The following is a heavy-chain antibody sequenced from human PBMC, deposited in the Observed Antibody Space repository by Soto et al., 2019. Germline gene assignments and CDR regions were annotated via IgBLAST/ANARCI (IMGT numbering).Heavy chain of an antibody. D-gene: IGHD3-10*01. CDR3: ARDRHDASGGANWFDP. Sequence: QVQLVQSGAEVKKPGASVKVSCKASGYIFTSYGISWVRQAPGQGLEWMGWISAYNGDRKYAQNLQGRVTMTTDTSTGTAYMELRSLRSGATAVYYCARDRHDASGGANWFDPWGQGTLGIVSS. CDR1: GYIFTSYG. J-gene: IGHJ5*02. CDR2: ISAYNGDR. V-gene: IGHV1-18*01.